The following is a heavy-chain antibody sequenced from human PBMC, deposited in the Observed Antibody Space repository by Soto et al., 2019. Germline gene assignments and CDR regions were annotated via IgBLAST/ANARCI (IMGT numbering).Heavy chain of an antibody. D-gene: IGHD1-26*01. Sequence: QVQLVQSGAEVKRPGSSVKVSSKASGGTFSSYVFDWVRQTPGQGLEWMGRIIPMFGTTDYAQKFQGRVTISADESTTTAYMDLSSLRSDDTAVYYCAREALGATWDYWGQGTLVTVSS. CDR2: IIPMFGTT. CDR3: AREALGATWDY. V-gene: IGHV1-69*13. CDR1: GGTFSSYV. J-gene: IGHJ4*02.